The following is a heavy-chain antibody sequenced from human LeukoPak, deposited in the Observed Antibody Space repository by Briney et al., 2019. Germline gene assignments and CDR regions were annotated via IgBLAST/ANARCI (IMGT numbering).Heavy chain of an antibody. CDR3: AKDPGYSYGPHYYFDY. CDR2: ISGSGGST. CDR1: GFTFSSYA. Sequence: GGSLRLSCAASGFTFSSYAMSWVRQAPGKGLEWVSAISGSGGSTYYAGSVKGRFTISRDNSKNTLYLQMNSLRAEDTAVYYCAKDPGYSYGPHYYFDYWGQGTLVTVSS. D-gene: IGHD5-18*01. V-gene: IGHV3-23*01. J-gene: IGHJ4*02.